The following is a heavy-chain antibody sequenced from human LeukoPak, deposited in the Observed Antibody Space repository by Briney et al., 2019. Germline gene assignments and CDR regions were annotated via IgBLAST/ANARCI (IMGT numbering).Heavy chain of an antibody. D-gene: IGHD4-17*01. CDR3: VRDMNTVTTCYLHH. J-gene: IGHJ1*01. Sequence: GGSLRLSCAASGFPFSSYSMNWVRQAPGKGLEWVSSISRSSRHKYYADSVKGRFSISRDDADNSLFLQMNGLRVEDTAVYYCVRDMNTVTTCYLHHWGQGTLVTVSS. CDR2: ISRSSRHK. V-gene: IGHV3-21*01. CDR1: GFPFSSYS.